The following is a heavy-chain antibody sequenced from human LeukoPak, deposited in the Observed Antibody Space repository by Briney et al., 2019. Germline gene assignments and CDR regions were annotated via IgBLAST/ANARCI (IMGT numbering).Heavy chain of an antibody. V-gene: IGHV1-69-2*01. CDR2: VDPGDGEA. CDR3: AKVSSTLAAAGALSFDY. D-gene: IGHD6-13*01. CDR1: GYTFTDYF. J-gene: IGHJ4*02. Sequence: GATVKLSCKASGYTFTDYFIHWVQQAPGKGLEGLGHVDPGDGEAVYADRFQRRFTFTADTSTGTVYMDVSSLTSDDSAVYYCAKVSSTLAAAGALSFDYWGQGTLVIVSS.